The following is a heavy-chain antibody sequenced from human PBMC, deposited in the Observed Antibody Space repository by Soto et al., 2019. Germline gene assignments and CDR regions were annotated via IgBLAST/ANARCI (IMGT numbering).Heavy chain of an antibody. V-gene: IGHV6-1*01. CDR2: TYYRSKWYN. D-gene: IGHD1-1*01. CDR1: GDSVSSDSST. J-gene: IGHJ4*02. CDR3: ARTTTFDY. Sequence: QVQLQQSGPGLVKPSQTLSLTCAISGDSVSSDSSTWNWIRQSSSRGLEWLGRTYYRSKWYNDYAVYVKSRISINPDTSKNQFSLQLNSVTSEDPAVYYCARTTTFDYWGQGTLVTVSS.